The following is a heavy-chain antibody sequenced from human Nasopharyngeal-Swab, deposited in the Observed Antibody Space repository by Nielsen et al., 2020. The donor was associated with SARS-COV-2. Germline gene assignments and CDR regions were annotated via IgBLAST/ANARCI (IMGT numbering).Heavy chain of an antibody. J-gene: IGHJ6*03. V-gene: IGHV4-55*01. CDR2: IHHSGST. Sequence: WIRQPPGKGLEWIGEIHHSGSTYYNPSLKSRITMSVDTSKNQFYLKLSSVTAADTAVYYCARGAGVITYYYYYYYMDVWGKGTTVTVSS. D-gene: IGHD3-10*01. CDR3: ARGAGVITYYYYYYYMDV.